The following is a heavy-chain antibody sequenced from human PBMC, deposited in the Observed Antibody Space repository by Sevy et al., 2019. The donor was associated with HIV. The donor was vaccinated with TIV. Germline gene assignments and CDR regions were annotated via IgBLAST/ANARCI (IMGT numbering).Heavy chain of an antibody. D-gene: IGHD6-13*01. V-gene: IGHV3-21*01. CDR1: GFTFSSYS. Sequence: GGFLRLSCAASGFTFSSYSMNWVRQAPGKGLEWVSSISSSSSYIYYADSVKGRFTISRDNAKNSLSLQMNSLRAEDTAVYYCARDVPGIAALGTRYYFDYWGQGTLVTVSS. CDR3: ARDVPGIAALGTRYYFDY. CDR2: ISSSSSYI. J-gene: IGHJ4*02.